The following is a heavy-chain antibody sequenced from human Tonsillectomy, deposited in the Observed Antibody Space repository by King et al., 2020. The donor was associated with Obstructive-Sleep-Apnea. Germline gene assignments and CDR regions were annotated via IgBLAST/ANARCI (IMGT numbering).Heavy chain of an antibody. Sequence: VQLVESGGGVVQPGRSLRLSCAASGFTFSSYGMHWVRQVPGKGLEWVAVIRYDGSNKYYADPVKGRFTISRDNSKNTLYLQMNSLRAEDTAVYYCEGDYYDSSGYYYQNWGQGTLVTVSS. J-gene: IGHJ1*01. CDR3: EGDYYDSSGYYYQN. D-gene: IGHD3-22*01. V-gene: IGHV3-30*02. CDR1: GFTFSSYG. CDR2: IRYDGSNK.